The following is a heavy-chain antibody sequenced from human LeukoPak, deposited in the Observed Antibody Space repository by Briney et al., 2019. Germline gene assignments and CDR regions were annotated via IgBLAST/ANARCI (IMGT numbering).Heavy chain of an antibody. CDR1: GFTFSSYW. V-gene: IGHV3-74*03. CDR3: AREGRVSGYDFDC. CDR2: INSDGSSI. Sequence: GGSLRLSCAASGFTFSSYWMHWVHQAPGKGLVWVSRINSDGSSITYADSVKGRFTISRDNAKNTLYLQMNSLRVEDTAVYYCAREGRVSGYDFDCWGQGTLVTVSS. D-gene: IGHD5-12*01. J-gene: IGHJ4*02.